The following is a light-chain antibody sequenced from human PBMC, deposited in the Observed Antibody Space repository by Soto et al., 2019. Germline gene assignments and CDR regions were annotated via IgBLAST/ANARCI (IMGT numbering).Light chain of an antibody. V-gene: IGKV3-15*01. CDR3: HQYNFWPRGT. J-gene: IGKJ3*01. CDR2: GAS. Sequence: EIMMTQSPGTLSVSPGEGATLSCTASQSVNLNLAWYQQKPGQPPRLLLYGASTRATGIPVRFRGSWSGTEVTLTVSSLKSEDSAVYYCHQYNFWPRGTFAPGTKVEIK. CDR1: QSVNLN.